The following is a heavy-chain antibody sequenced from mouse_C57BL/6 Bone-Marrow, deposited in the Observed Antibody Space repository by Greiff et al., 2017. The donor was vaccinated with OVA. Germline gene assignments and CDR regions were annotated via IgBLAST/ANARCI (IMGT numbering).Heavy chain of an antibody. Sequence: VMLVESGAELVRPGTSVKVSCKASGYAFTNYLIEWVKQRPGQGLEWIGVINPGSGGTNYNETFKGKATLTADKSSSTAYMQLSSLTSEDSAVYFCARDGNDYDRYYFDYWGQGTTLTVSS. CDR3: ARDGNDYDRYYFDY. V-gene: IGHV1-54*01. CDR1: GYAFTNYL. D-gene: IGHD2-4*01. J-gene: IGHJ2*01. CDR2: INPGSGGT.